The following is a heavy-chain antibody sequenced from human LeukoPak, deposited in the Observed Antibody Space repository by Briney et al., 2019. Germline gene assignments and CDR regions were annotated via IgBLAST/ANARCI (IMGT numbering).Heavy chain of an antibody. CDR2: IYHSGST. J-gene: IGHJ4*02. CDR1: GYSISSGYY. D-gene: IGHD3-9*01. V-gene: IGHV4-38-2*01. CDR3: ARGNYDILTGYYWSPYFDY. Sequence: SETLSLTCAVSGYSISSGYYWGWIRQPPGKGLEWIGTIYHSGSTYYNPSLKSRVTISIDTSKNQFSLKLSSVTAADTAVYYCARGNYDILTGYYWSPYFDYWGQGTLVTVSS.